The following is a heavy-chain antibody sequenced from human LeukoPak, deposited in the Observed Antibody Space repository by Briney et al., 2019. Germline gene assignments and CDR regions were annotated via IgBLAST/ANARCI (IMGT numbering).Heavy chain of an antibody. V-gene: IGHV4-39*07. CDR1: GASISSSTYY. CDR3: ARGLWFGENFDY. J-gene: IGHJ4*02. Sequence: SETLSLTCTVSGASISSSTYYWGWIRQPLGKGLEWIGSASYSGNTYYNPSLKSRVTILVDTSKNQFSLKMTSVTAADTAVYYCARGLWFGENFDYWGQGTLVTVSS. CDR2: ASYSGNT. D-gene: IGHD3-10*01.